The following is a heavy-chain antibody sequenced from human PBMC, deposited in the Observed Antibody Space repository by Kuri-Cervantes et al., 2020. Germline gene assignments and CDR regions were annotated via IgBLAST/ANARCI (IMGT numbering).Heavy chain of an antibody. J-gene: IGHJ4*02. V-gene: IGHV3-23*01. D-gene: IGHD1-26*01. Sequence: GESLKISCAASGFSFSNYAMSWVRQAPGKGLEVVSDVGGSGRDTYYTDSVKGRFTISRDNSKNILFLQMNSLSIEDTAIYYCAKGTIPDSGKWHDDSWGQGTLVTVSS. CDR1: GFSFSNYA. CDR3: AKGTIPDSGKWHDDS. CDR2: VGGSGRDT.